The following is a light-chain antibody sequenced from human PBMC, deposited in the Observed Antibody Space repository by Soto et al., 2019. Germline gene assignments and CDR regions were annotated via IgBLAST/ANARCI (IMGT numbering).Light chain of an antibody. V-gene: IGKV3-15*01. J-gene: IGKJ1*01. CDR1: QPISNA. Sequence: EIVMTQSPATLSVSPGERATLSCRASQPISNALAWYHHKPGQPPRLLIHGVSTRATGIPARFSGSGSGTEFTLTISSLQSEDSAIYYCQQYDKRPPWTFGQGTKVEIK. CDR2: GVS. CDR3: QQYDKRPPWT.